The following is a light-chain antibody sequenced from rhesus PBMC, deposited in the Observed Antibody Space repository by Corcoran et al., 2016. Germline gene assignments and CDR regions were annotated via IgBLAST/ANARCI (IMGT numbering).Light chain of an antibody. Sequence: DIVMTQTPLSLPVTPGEPASISCRSSQSLLDSEDGNTYLDWYLQKPGQSPQLLIYEVSNRASGVPDRCSGSGSDTDFTLKISRVEAEDVGVYYCMQGMEFPYSFGQGTKVEIK. V-gene: IGKV2-104*02. J-gene: IGKJ2*01. CDR1: QSLLDSEDGNTY. CDR2: EVS. CDR3: MQGMEFPYS.